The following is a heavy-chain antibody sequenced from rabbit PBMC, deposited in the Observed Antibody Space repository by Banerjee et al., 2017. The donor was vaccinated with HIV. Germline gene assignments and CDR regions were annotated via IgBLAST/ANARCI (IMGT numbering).Heavy chain of an antibody. D-gene: IGHD1-1*01. V-gene: IGHV1S47*01. J-gene: IGHJ4*01. Sequence: QEQLVESGGGLVTLGGSLKLSCKASGIDFSSYGISWVRQAPGKGLEWIAYIYPDYGSTDYASWVNGRFTISLDNAQNTVFLQMTSLTAADTATYFCARRDGNYGGAFKLWGPGTLVTVS. CDR2: IYPDYGST. CDR3: ARRDGNYGGAFKL. CDR1: GIDFSSYG.